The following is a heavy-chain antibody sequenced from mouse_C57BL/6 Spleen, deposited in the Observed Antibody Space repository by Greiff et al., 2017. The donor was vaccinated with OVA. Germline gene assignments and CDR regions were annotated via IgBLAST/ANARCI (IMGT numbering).Heavy chain of an antibody. CDR1: GFTLRDSG. D-gene: IGHD3-2*02. J-gene: IGHJ3*01. CDR2: ISSGSSTL. CDR3: ARLGQLRLLAWFAY. Sequence: EVQGVESGGGLVKPGGSLKLSCAASGFTLRDSGMHWVRQAPEKGLKWVAYISSGSSTLSYADTVKGRFTISRDNAKNTLYLQMSSLRSEDTAMYYCARLGQLRLLAWFAYWGQGTLVTVSA. V-gene: IGHV5-17*01.